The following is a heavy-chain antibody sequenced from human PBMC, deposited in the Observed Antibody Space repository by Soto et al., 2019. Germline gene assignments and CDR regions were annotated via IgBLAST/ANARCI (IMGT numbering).Heavy chain of an antibody. CDR1: GFTFSDHY. Sequence: EVQLAESGGGLVQPGGSLRLSCAASGFTFSDHYMDWVRQAPGKGLEWVGRSRDKVHSHTTEYAASVKGRFTISRGYSETSLYLQMNSLKTEDTAVYYCARGVVSTGYFDYWGQGTLVTVSS. J-gene: IGHJ4*02. CDR3: ARGVVSTGYFDY. D-gene: IGHD5-12*01. V-gene: IGHV3-72*01. CDR2: SRDKVHSHTT.